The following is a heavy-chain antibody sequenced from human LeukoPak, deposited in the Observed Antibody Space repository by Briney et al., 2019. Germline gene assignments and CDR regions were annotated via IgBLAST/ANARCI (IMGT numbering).Heavy chain of an antibody. Sequence: GGSLRLSCTASGFTFADHAMSWVRQAPGKGLEWVGFIRSNTAYGGTTEYAASVQGRFTISRDDSKSIAYLQMNSLKTEDTAVYYRTRYSGYSDYWGQGTLVTVSS. CDR2: IRSNTAYGGTT. D-gene: IGHD5-12*01. CDR3: TRYSGYSDY. CDR1: GFTFADHA. V-gene: IGHV3-49*04. J-gene: IGHJ4*02.